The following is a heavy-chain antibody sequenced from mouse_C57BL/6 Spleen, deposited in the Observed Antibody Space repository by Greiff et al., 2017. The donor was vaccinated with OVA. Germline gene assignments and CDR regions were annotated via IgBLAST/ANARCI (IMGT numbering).Heavy chain of an antibody. Sequence: VQLQQPGAELVKPGASVKLSCKASGYTFTSYWMHWVKQRPGQGLEWIGMIHPNSGSTNYNEKFKSKATLTVDKSSSTAYMQLSSLTSEDSAVYYCARETPQRYAMDYWGQGTSVTVSS. CDR1: GYTFTSYW. V-gene: IGHV1-64*01. J-gene: IGHJ4*01. CDR3: ARETPQRYAMDY. CDR2: IHPNSGST. D-gene: IGHD6-1*01.